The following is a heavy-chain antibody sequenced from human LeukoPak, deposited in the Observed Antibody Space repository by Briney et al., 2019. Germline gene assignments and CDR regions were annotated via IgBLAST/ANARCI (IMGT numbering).Heavy chain of an antibody. V-gene: IGHV3-7*03. Sequence: GGSLRLSCAASGLIFSNYWMTWVRQAPGKGLEWVANIKEDGSETYYVDSVKGRFTISRDNDKNTLYLQMNSLRAEDTAVYYCEAYGSVWGQGTLVTVSS. CDR2: IKEDGSET. CDR1: GLIFSNYW. D-gene: IGHD3-10*01. J-gene: IGHJ4*02. CDR3: EAYGSV.